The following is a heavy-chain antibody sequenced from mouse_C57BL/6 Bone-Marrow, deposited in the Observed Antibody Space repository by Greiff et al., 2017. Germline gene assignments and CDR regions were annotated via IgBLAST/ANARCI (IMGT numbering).Heavy chain of an antibody. CDR3: VRDYYGSSYVEGFAY. Sequence: DVMLVESGGGLVQPKGSLKLSCAASGFTFNTYAMHWVRQAPGKGLEWVASIRSKSSNYATYYANSVKDRFTISRDDSQSMLYLQMNNLKTEDTAMYYCVRDYYGSSYVEGFAYWGQGTLVTVSA. J-gene: IGHJ3*01. CDR1: GFTFNTYA. D-gene: IGHD1-1*01. V-gene: IGHV10-3*01. CDR2: IRSKSSNYAT.